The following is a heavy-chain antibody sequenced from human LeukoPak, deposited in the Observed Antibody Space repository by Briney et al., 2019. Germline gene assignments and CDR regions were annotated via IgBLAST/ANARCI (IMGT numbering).Heavy chain of an antibody. CDR2: IYSGGST. V-gene: IGHV3-66*04. J-gene: IGHJ4*02. CDR1: GFTVSSNY. D-gene: IGHD3-22*01. CDR3: AKHDSSGYYFDY. Sequence: GGSLRLSCAASGFTVSSNYMSWVRQAPGKGLEWVSVIYSGGSTYYADSVKGRFTISRDNSKNTLYLQMNSLRAEDTAVYYCAKHDSSGYYFDYWGQGTLVTVSS.